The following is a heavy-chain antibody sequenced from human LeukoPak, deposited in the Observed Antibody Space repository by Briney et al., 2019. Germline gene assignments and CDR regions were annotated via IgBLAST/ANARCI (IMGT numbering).Heavy chain of an antibody. CDR2: IYYSRST. D-gene: IGHD6-13*01. CDR3: ARGRGLAAAGTNYMDV. V-gene: IGHV4-30-4*08. J-gene: IGHJ6*03. Sequence: SQTLSLTCTVSGGSISSGDYYWSWIRQPPGKGLEWIGYIYYSRSTYYNPSLKSRVTISVDTSKNQFSLKLSSVTAADTAVYYCARGRGLAAAGTNYMDVWGKGTTVTVSS. CDR1: GGSISSGDYY.